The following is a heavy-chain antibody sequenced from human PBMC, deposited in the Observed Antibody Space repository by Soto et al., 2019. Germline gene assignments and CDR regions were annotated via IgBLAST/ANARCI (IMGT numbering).Heavy chain of an antibody. CDR2: VFTGGNT. CDR1: GFNVSRHY. Sequence: EVQLVESAGGLVQPGGSLRLSCGASGFNVSRHYMSWVRQATGKGLEWVAVVFTGGNTYYADSVKGRFTISRANSQNTVFLQLNSLRAEDTGVYYCARAKSGDHYFAYWGPGARLTGSS. V-gene: IGHV3-66*01. CDR3: ARAKSGDHYFAY. D-gene: IGHD7-27*01. J-gene: IGHJ4*02.